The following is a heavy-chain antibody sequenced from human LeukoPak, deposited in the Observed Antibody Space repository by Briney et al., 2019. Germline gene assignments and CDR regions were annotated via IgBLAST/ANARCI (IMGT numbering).Heavy chain of an antibody. V-gene: IGHV3-73*01. J-gene: IGHJ4*02. CDR1: GFTFSGSA. CDR3: ATQGDTAMVSFGY. D-gene: IGHD5-18*01. Sequence: GESLKISCAASGFTFSGSAMHWVRQASGKGLEWVGRIRSKANSYATAYGASVKGRFTISRDDSKNTAYLQMNSLKTEDTAVYYCATQGDTAMVSFGYWGQGTLVTVSS. CDR2: IRSKANSYAT.